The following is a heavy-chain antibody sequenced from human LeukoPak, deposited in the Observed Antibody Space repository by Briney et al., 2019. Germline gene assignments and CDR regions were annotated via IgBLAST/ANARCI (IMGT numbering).Heavy chain of an antibody. J-gene: IGHJ4*02. V-gene: IGHV3-23*01. CDR3: AKRGDFWSGSLWYFDY. Sequence: GGSLRLSCAPSGFTFSSYAISWVRQAPGKGLEWVSSISGSGGSTYYADSVKGRFTISRDNSKNTLYLQMNSLRAEDTAVYYCAKRGDFWSGSLWYFDYWGQGTLVTVSS. CDR2: ISGSGGST. CDR1: GFTFSSYA. D-gene: IGHD3-3*01.